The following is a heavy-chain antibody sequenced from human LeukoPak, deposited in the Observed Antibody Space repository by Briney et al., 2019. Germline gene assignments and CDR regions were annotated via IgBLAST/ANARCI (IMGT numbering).Heavy chain of an antibody. J-gene: IGHJ4*02. D-gene: IGHD2-8*01. Sequence: ASVKVSCKASGYTFTGYYMHWVRQAPGQGLEWMGWISAYNGNTNYAQKLQGRVTMTTDTSTSTAYMELRSLRSDDTAVYYCARDRMNRGPGLDYWGQGTLATVSS. CDR3: ARDRMNRGPGLDY. CDR2: ISAYNGNT. CDR1: GYTFTGYY. V-gene: IGHV1-18*04.